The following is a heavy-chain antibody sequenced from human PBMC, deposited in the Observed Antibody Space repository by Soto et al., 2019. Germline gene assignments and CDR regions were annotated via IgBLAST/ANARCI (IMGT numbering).Heavy chain of an antibody. J-gene: IGHJ1*01. CDR1: GFTFRNYA. Sequence: QVHLVESGGDVVQSGRSLRLSCAASGFTFRNYAMHWVRQAPGKGLEWVAGGCSDGGPTFYAESVRGRLTISRDNFKNMLYQQMNSLRGDDTAFYYCARGYCDGGSYHEVQTWGQGTLVTVSS. V-gene: IGHV3-33*01. CDR3: ARGYCDGGSYHEVQT. CDR2: GCSDGGPT. D-gene: IGHD2-15*01.